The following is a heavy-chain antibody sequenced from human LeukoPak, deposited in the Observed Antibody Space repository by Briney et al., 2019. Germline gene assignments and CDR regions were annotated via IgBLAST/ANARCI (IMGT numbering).Heavy chain of an antibody. D-gene: IGHD6-13*01. CDR3: ARVGSSWYRGHFDY. CDR2: IYYSGST. CDR1: GGSISSGGYY. Sequence: NPSQTLSLTSTVSGGSISSGGYYWGWIRQPPGKGLEWIGSIYYSGSTYYNPSLNSRVTISVDTSKKQFSLKLSSVTAADTAVYYCARVGSSWYRGHFDYWGQGTLVTVSS. J-gene: IGHJ4*02. V-gene: IGHV4-39*07.